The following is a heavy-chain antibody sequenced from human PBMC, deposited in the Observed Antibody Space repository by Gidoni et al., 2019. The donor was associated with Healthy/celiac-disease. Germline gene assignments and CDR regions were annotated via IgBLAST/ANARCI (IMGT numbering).Heavy chain of an antibody. CDR1: GGTFSSYA. J-gene: IGHJ6*02. D-gene: IGHD3-3*01. V-gene: IGHV1-69*06. CDR3: ARDRQGKLEWSSTTYYYYGMDV. Sequence: QVQLVQPGAEVKKTGSSVKVSCKSSGGTFSSYAISWVRQAPGQGLEWMGGIIPIFGTANYAQKFQGRVTITADKSTSTSYMELSSLRSEDTAVYYCARDRQGKLEWSSTTYYYYGMDVWGQGTTVTVSS. CDR2: IIPIFGTA.